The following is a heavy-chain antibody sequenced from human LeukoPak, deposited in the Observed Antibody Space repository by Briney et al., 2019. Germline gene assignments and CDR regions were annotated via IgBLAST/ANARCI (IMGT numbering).Heavy chain of an antibody. CDR2: IRYDGSNK. CDR1: GFTFSSYG. D-gene: IGHD6-19*01. V-gene: IGHV3-30*02. J-gene: IGHJ4*02. Sequence: GGSLRLSCAASGFTFSSYGMHWVRQAPGKGLEWVAFIRYDGSNKYYTDSVKGRFTISRDNSKNTLYLQMNSLRAEDTAVYYCAKDSIHTSGWYYFDYWGQGTLVTVSS. CDR3: AKDSIHTSGWYYFDY.